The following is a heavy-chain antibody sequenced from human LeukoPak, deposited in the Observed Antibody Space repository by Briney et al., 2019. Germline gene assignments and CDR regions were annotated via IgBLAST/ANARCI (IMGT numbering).Heavy chain of an antibody. CDR1: GGSISSSSYY. CDR2: IYYSGST. CDR3: ARAQDHSSSWYEVGY. D-gene: IGHD6-13*01. V-gene: IGHV4-39*07. J-gene: IGHJ4*02. Sequence: SESLSLTCAVAGGSISSSSYYWGWIRQPPGKGLEWIGSIYYSGSTYYNPSLKSRVTRSVDPSKNQFSLKLSSVTAAATAVYYCARAQDHSSSWYEVGYWGQGPLVTVSS.